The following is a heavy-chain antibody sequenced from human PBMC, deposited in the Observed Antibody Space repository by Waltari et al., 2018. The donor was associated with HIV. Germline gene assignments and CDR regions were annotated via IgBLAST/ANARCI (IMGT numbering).Heavy chain of an antibody. V-gene: IGHV3-7*01. J-gene: IGHJ6*02. CDR3: ARGTPRYGLDV. D-gene: IGHD2-15*01. CDR1: GFTFSNTW. Sequence: EVILVESGGGLDQPGGYLRLSCAASGFTFSNTWMSWFRQAPGRGRRWLANINDDAPVAYNRGPVKGRSTISGDNAKDTLSLQMTGRRAEDTAVYYCARGTPRYGLDVWGQGTTVTASS. CDR2: INDDAPVA.